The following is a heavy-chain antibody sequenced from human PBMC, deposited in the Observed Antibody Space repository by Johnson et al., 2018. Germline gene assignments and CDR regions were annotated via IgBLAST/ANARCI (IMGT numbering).Heavy chain of an antibody. CDR2: INWNSGSV. CDR3: AKDIESYYGMDV. J-gene: IGHJ6*04. V-gene: IGHV3-20*04. Sequence: VELVESGGRVVRPGGSLRLSCVGSGFIFCDYGMSWVRQAPGKGLEWISGINWNSGSVGYADSVRGRFTISRDNANHSLYLQMNSLRAEDTALYYCAKDIESYYGMDVWGKGTTVTVS. CDR1: GFIFCDYG.